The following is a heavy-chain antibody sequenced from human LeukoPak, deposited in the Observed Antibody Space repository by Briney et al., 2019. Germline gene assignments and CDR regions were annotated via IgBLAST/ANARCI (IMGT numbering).Heavy chain of an antibody. D-gene: IGHD6-13*01. J-gene: IGHJ5*02. Sequence: PGGSLRPSCAASGFTFSSYEMNWVRQAPGKGLEWVSYISSSGSTIYYADSVKGRFTISRDNAKSSLYLQMNSLRAEDTAVYYCARDKIPSAGTPRGFDPWGQGTLVTVSS. V-gene: IGHV3-48*03. CDR1: GFTFSSYE. CDR2: ISSSGSTI. CDR3: ARDKIPSAGTPRGFDP.